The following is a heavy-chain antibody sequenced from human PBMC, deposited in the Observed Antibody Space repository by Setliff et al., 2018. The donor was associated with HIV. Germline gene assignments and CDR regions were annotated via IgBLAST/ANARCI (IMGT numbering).Heavy chain of an antibody. J-gene: IGHJ4*02. CDR2: IYIYNSGST. V-gene: IGHV4-59*01. Sequence: SETLSLTCSVSGGSFSGYYWSWIRQPPGKGLEWIGYIYIYNSGSTNYNPSLTSRVTISVDTSRNQFSLKLTSVTAADMAIYYCARGVNFDYWGQGTQVTVSS. CDR1: GGSFSGYY. D-gene: IGHD3-3*01. CDR3: ARGVNFDY.